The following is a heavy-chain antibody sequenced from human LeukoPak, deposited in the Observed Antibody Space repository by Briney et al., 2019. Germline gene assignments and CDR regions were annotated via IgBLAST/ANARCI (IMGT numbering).Heavy chain of an antibody. V-gene: IGHV3-30-3*02. J-gene: IGHJ4*02. D-gene: IGHD1-26*01. CDR3: ASAYSGVYSGSSDY. CDR1: GFTFSSYA. CDR2: ISYDGSNK. Sequence: SGGSLRLSCAASGFTFSSYAMHWVRQAPGKGLEWVAVISYDGSNKYYADSVKGRFTISRDNSKNTLYLQMNSLRAEDTAVYYCASAYSGVYSGSSDYWGQGTLVTVSS.